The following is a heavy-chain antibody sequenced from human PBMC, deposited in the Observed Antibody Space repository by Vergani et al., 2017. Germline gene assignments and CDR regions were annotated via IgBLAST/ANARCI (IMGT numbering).Heavy chain of an antibody. CDR2: ISYDGSNK. Sequence: HVQLVESGGGVVQPGRSLRLSCAASVFTFSSYAMHWVRQAPGKGLEWVAVISYDGSNKYYADSVKGRFTISRDNYKNTLYLQMNSLRAEDTAVYYYAREQQLPPPHYNNYYMDVWGKGTTVTVSS. V-gene: IGHV3-30*04. CDR1: VFTFSSYA. CDR3: AREQQLPPPHYNNYYMDV. J-gene: IGHJ6*03. D-gene: IGHD6-13*01.